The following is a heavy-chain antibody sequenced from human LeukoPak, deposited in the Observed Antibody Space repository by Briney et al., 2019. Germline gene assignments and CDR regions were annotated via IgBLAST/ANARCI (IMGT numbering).Heavy chain of an antibody. Sequence: PSETLSLTCTVSGGSISSCIYYWSWIRQPPGKGLEWIGEINHSGSTNYNPSLKSRVTISVDTSKNQFSLKLSSVTAADTAVYYCARESYSGYDLRDFDYWGQGTLVTVSS. V-gene: IGHV4-39*07. CDR3: ARESYSGYDLRDFDY. CDR2: INHSGST. CDR1: GGSISSCIYY. D-gene: IGHD5-12*01. J-gene: IGHJ4*02.